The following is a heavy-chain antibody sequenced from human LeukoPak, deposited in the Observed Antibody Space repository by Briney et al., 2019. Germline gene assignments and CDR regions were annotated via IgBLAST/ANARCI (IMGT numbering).Heavy chain of an antibody. CDR3: ARSWFSTGPADY. CDR1: GGSISSSNC. D-gene: IGHD6-13*01. J-gene: IGHJ4*02. Sequence: PSETLSLTCAVSGGSISSSNCWSWVRQPPGKGLEWIGEIYHSGSTNYNPSLKSRVTISVDTSKNQFSLKLTSVTAADTAVYYCARSWFSTGPADYWGQGTLVTVSS. CDR2: IYHSGST. V-gene: IGHV4-4*02.